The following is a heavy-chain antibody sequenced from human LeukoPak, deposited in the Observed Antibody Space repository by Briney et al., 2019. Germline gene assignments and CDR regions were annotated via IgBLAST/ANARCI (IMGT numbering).Heavy chain of an antibody. J-gene: IGHJ4*02. CDR3: ARCRDGYVFDY. V-gene: IGHV4-39*01. Sequence: KPSETLSLTCTVSGGSISSRSYYWGWIRQSPGKGLEWIGTIYYSGTTYYNPSLKSRVTISVDTSKNHFSLKLSSVTAADTAVYYCARCRDGYVFDYWGQGTLVTVSS. CDR1: GGSISSRSYY. D-gene: IGHD5-24*01. CDR2: IYYSGTT.